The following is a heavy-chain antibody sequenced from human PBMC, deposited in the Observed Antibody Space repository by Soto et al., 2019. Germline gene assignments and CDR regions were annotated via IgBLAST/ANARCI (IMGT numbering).Heavy chain of an antibody. Sequence: GGSLRLSCAASGFTLNIYWMTWVRQAPGKGLEWVANIKPDGSEKYYVDSVKGRFTISRDNAKNSLDLQVNSLRVEDTAVYYCVRYYGGRGSNDGFQIWGQGTMVTVSS. V-gene: IGHV3-7*01. D-gene: IGHD2-21*01. CDR1: GFTLNIYW. CDR2: IKPDGSEK. J-gene: IGHJ3*02. CDR3: VRYYGGRGSNDGFQI.